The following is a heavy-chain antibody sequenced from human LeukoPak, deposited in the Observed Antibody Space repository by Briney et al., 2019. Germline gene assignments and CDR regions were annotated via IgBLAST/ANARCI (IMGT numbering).Heavy chain of an antibody. CDR3: ARLPDYYDSSGYYYYFDY. CDR2: INPGDSDT. V-gene: IGHV5-51*01. J-gene: IGHJ4*02. CDR1: GYSFTSSW. D-gene: IGHD3-22*01. Sequence: GESLKISCQASGYSFTSSWIGWARQMPGKGLEWMAIINPGDSDTRYSPSFQGQVTISADKSISTVYLQWGSLKASDTAMYYCARLPDYYDSSGYYYYFDYWGQGTLVTVSS.